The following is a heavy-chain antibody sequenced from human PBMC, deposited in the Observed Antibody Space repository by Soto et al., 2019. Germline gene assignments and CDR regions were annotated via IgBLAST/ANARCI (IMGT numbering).Heavy chain of an antibody. Sequence: SETLSLTCTVSGASINISGYYWGWIRQSPGKGLEWIGSVSYVGSTYYNPSVKSRLSMSVDTSKNQFSLKLSSVTAADTAMYYCARRGLNDTFAPWGQGILVTVSS. CDR3: ARRGLNDTFAP. D-gene: IGHD1-1*01. CDR2: VSYVGST. J-gene: IGHJ5*02. V-gene: IGHV4-39*01. CDR1: GASINISGYY.